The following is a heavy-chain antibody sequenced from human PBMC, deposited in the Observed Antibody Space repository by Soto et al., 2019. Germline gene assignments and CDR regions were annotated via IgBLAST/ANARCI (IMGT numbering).Heavy chain of an antibody. Sequence: ETLSLTCAVYGGSFSGYYWSWIRQPPGKGLEWIGEINHSGSTNYNPSLKSRVTISVDTSKNQFSLKLSSVTAADTAVYYCARARLRYFDWLLLSSWFDPWGQGTLVTVS. J-gene: IGHJ5*02. D-gene: IGHD3-9*01. V-gene: IGHV4-34*01. CDR3: ARARLRYFDWLLLSSWFDP. CDR2: INHSGST. CDR1: GGSFSGYY.